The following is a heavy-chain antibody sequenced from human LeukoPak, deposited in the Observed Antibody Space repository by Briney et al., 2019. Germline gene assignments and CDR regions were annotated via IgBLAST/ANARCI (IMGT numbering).Heavy chain of an antibody. D-gene: IGHD6-13*01. Sequence: PSETLSLTCTVSGGSISSGGYYWSWIRQHPGKGLEWIGYIYYSGSTYYNPSLKSRVTISVDTSKNQFSLKLSSVTAADTAVYYCARVSSGYSTPHFYYYMDVWGKGTTVTVSS. V-gene: IGHV4-31*03. CDR1: GGSISSGGYY. CDR3: ARVSSGYSTPHFYYYMDV. J-gene: IGHJ6*03. CDR2: IYYSGST.